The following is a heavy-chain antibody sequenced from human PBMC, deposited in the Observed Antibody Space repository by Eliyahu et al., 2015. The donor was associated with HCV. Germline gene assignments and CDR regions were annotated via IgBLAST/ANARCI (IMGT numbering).Heavy chain of an antibody. V-gene: IGHV3-30-3*01. CDR3: ARDVPDY. CDR2: MSYDGNNK. Sequence: QVHLVESGGGVVQPGRSLRLSCAASGFTFSYYAMHWVRQAPGKGLEWVAIMSYDGNNKDYAHSVKGRFTISRDTSKNTLYLEMNSLRPEDTAVYYCARDVPDYWGQGALVTVSS. J-gene: IGHJ4*02. CDR1: GFTFSYYA.